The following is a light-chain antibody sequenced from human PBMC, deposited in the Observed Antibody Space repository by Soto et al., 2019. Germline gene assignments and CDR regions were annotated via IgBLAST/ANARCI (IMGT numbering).Light chain of an antibody. CDR2: KAS. CDR1: QTISSW. J-gene: IGKJ1*01. Sequence: GGRRITKTYRASQTISSWLAWYQQKPGKAPKLLIYKASTLKSGVPSRFSCSGSATEVTLMICRLQPEDVVTNYCEHYKSYSEAFGEGTKVDIK. CDR3: EHYKSYSEA. V-gene: IGKV1-5*03.